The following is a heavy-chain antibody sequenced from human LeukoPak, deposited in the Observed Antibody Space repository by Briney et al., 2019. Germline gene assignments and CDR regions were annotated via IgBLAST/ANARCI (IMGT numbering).Heavy chain of an antibody. Sequence: SETLSLTCTVSGGSISIYYWNWIRQPAGKGLEWIGRIYTSGSTNYNPSLKSRVTISVDTSKNQFSLKLRSVTAADTAVYYCARLWFGELVTDSWGQGTLVTVSS. V-gene: IGHV4-4*07. CDR1: GGSISIYY. CDR3: ARLWFGELVTDS. J-gene: IGHJ4*02. CDR2: IYTSGST. D-gene: IGHD3-10*01.